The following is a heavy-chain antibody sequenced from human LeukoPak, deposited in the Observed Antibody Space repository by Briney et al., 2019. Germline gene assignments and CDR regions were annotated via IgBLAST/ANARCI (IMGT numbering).Heavy chain of an antibody. CDR1: GFTFSSYA. J-gene: IGHJ4*02. CDR2: ISGSGGST. Sequence: GGSLRLSCAASGFTFSSYAMSWVRQAPGKGLEWVSAISGSGGSTYYADSVKGRFTISRDNSKNTLYLQMNSLRAEDTAAYYCAKDGITYYYDSSGSQGVDYWGQGTLVTVSS. CDR3: AKDGITYYYDSSGSQGVDY. V-gene: IGHV3-23*01. D-gene: IGHD3-22*01.